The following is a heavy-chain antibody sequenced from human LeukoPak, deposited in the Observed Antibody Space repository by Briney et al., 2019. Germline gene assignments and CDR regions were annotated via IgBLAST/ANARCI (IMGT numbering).Heavy chain of an antibody. CDR3: TRSSSWRRLSDY. V-gene: IGHV3-23*01. J-gene: IGHJ4*02. CDR1: GFTFSIYA. CDR2: ISGSGSNT. Sequence: GGSLRLSCAASGFTFSIYAMSWVRQAPGKGLEWVSAISGSGSNTYYADSMKGRFTISRDNSKNTLYLQMNSLKTEDTAVYYCTRSSSWRRLSDYWGQGTLVTVSS. D-gene: IGHD6-13*01.